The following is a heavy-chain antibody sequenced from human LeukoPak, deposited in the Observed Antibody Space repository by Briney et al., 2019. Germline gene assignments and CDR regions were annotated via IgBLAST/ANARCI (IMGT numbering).Heavy chain of an antibody. CDR1: GFTFDDSV. CDR2: ISWNSGSI. Sequence: SGGSLRLSCAASGFTFDDSVMSWVRQAPGKGLEWVSGISWNSGSIGYADSVKGRFTISRDNAKNSLYLQMNSLRAEDMALYYCAKVAVAGRGDYYYYYMDVWGKGTTVTVSS. D-gene: IGHD6-19*01. V-gene: IGHV3-9*03. CDR3: AKVAVAGRGDYYYYYMDV. J-gene: IGHJ6*03.